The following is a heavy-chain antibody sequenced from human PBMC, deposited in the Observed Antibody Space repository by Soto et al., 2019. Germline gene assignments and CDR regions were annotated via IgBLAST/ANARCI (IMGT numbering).Heavy chain of an antibody. J-gene: IGHJ4*02. CDR3: ARGRGGGNSEPYYFDY. CDR2: IYYSGST. V-gene: IGHV4-31*03. CDR1: GGSISSGGYY. D-gene: IGHD2-21*02. Sequence: SETLSLTCTVSGGSISSGGYYWSWIRQHPGKGLEWIGYIYYSGSTYYNPSLKSRVTISVDTSKNQFSLKLSSVTAADTAVYYCARGRGGGNSEPYYFDYWGQGTLVTVSS.